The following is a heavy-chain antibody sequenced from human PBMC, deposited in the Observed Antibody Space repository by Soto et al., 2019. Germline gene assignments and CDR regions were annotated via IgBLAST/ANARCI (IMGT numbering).Heavy chain of an antibody. Sequence: ASVKVSCEASGYTFTGYYMHWVRQAPGQGLEWMGWINPNSGGTNYAQKFQGRVTMTRDTSISTAYMELSRLRSDDTAVYYCAIGTPAEYNWFDPWGQGTLVTVSS. CDR3: AIGTPAEYNWFDP. CDR1: GYTFTGYY. D-gene: IGHD1-1*01. CDR2: INPNSGGT. V-gene: IGHV1-2*02. J-gene: IGHJ5*02.